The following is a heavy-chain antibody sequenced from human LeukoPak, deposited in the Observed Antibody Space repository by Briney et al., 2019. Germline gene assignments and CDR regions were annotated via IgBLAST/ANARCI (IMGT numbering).Heavy chain of an antibody. CDR2: ISGSGGST. J-gene: IGHJ4*02. Sequence: GGSLRLSCAASGFTFSSYAMSRVRQAPGKGLEWVSAISGSGGSTYYADSVKGRFTISRDNSKNTLYLQMNSLRAEDTAVYYCAKPVARRITMSEFDYWGQGTLVTVSS. CDR3: AKPVARRITMSEFDY. CDR1: GFTFSSYA. V-gene: IGHV3-23*01. D-gene: IGHD3-10*02.